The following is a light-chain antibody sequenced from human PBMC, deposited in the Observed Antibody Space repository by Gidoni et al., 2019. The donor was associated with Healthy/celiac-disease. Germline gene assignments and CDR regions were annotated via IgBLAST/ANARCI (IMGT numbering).Light chain of an antibody. J-gene: IGKJ4*01. Sequence: DIVMTQSPLSLPVTLGEPASISCRSSQSLLHSNGYTYLDWYLQKPGQSPQLLIYLGSNRASGVPDRFSGSGSGTDFTLKISRVEAEDVGVYFCIQALQTLTFGGGTKVEIK. CDR1: QSLLHSNGYTY. CDR2: LGS. V-gene: IGKV2-28*01. CDR3: IQALQTLT.